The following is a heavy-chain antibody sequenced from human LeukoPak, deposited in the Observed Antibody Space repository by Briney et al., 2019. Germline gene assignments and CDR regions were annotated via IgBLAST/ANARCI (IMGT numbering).Heavy chain of an antibody. V-gene: IGHV3-72*01. CDR2: TRNKAHNYTT. CDR1: GFTFSDHF. D-gene: IGHD2-2*01. CDR3: VRDQGRPGDY. Sequence: GGSLRLSCAASGFTFSDHFLDWVRQAPGKGLEWVGRTRNKAHNYTTSYAASVQGRFTISRHASKKLMYLQMNSLKTEDTVVYFCVRDQGRPGDYWGQGTLVTVSS. J-gene: IGHJ4*02.